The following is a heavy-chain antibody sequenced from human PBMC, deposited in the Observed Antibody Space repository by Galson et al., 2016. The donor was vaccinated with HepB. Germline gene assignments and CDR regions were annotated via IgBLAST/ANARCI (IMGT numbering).Heavy chain of an antibody. V-gene: IGHV3-66*01. J-gene: IGHJ4*02. CDR2: IYSDGYS. CDR3: AREGQEGPTDY. CDR1: GFTVSSYY. Sequence: SLRLSCAASGFTVSSYYISWVRQAPGKGLEWVSLIYSDGYSYYADSVMGRLTISRDNSRNTVDLQMNSLRVEDTAMYYCAREGQEGPTDYWGQGTLVTVSS.